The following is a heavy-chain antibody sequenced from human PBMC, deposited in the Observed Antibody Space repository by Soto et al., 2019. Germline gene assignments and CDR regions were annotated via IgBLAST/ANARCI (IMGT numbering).Heavy chain of an antibody. CDR2: IYYSGST. V-gene: IGHV4-31*03. CDR1: GGSISSGGYY. CDR3: AGYYDSSGYH. Sequence: SETLSLTCTVSGGSISSGGYYWSWIRQHPGKGLEWIGYIYYSGSTYYNPSLKSRVITSVDTSKNQFSLKLSSVTAEDTAVYYCAGYYDSSGYHWGQGTLVTVSS. D-gene: IGHD3-22*01. J-gene: IGHJ5*02.